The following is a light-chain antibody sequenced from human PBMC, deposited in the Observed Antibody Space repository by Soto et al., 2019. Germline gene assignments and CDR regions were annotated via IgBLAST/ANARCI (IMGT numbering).Light chain of an antibody. V-gene: IGLV2-14*01. J-gene: IGLJ2*01. CDR3: SSYTATSTVI. CDR1: TSDVDGYNY. Sequence: QSALTQPASVSGSPGQSITISCTGTTSDVDGYNYVSWYQHHPGKAPKLMIYEVTNRPSGVSYRFSGSKSGNTASLTISGLQAEDEGDYYCSSYTATSTVIFGGGTKLTVL. CDR2: EVT.